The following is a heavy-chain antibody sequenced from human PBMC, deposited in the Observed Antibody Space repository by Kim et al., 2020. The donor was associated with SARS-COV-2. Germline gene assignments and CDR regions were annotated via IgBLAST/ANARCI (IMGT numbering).Heavy chain of an antibody. J-gene: IGHJ4*02. V-gene: IGHV3-33*06. Sequence: GGSLRLSCVASGFTFSSYGMHWVRQAPGKGLEWMAVIWFDGTKEYYADSVKGRFTISRDNSKNTLYLQLNSLRAEDTAVYYCAKEGYCDPSFDSWVQGT. CDR3: AKEGYCDPSFDS. CDR2: IWFDGTKE. CDR1: GFTFSSYG. D-gene: IGHD2-15*01.